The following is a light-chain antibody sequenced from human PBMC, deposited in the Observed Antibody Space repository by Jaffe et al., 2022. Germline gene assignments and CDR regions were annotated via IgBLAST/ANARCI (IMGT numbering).Light chain of an antibody. CDR3: QHSFPSA. CDR1: QDISSW. CDR2: GAS. Sequence: DIQMTQSPSSVSASVGDRVTITCRASQDISSWLAWYQQKPGKAPKLLIYGASNLQSGVPSRFSGSGSGTDFTLTISSLQPEDFATYYCQHSFPSAFGGGTKVEIK. J-gene: IGKJ4*01. V-gene: IGKV1-12*01.